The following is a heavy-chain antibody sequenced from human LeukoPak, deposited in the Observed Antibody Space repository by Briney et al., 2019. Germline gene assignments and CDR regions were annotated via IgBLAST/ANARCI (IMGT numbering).Heavy chain of an antibody. Sequence: PSETLSLTCAVYGGSFSGYYWSWIRQPPGKGLEWIGEINHSGSTNYNPSLQSRVTISVDTSKNQFSLKLSSVTAADTAVYYCARGPNYYDSSGRLYYFDYWGQGTLVTVSS. J-gene: IGHJ4*02. V-gene: IGHV4-34*01. CDR1: GGSFSGYY. CDR2: INHSGST. D-gene: IGHD3-22*01. CDR3: ARGPNYYDSSGRLYYFDY.